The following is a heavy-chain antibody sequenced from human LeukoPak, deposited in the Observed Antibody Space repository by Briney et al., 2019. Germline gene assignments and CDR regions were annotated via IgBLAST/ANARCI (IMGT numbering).Heavy chain of an antibody. CDR1: GFTFSSYA. V-gene: IGHV3-30-3*01. CDR2: ISYDGSNK. J-gene: IGHJ4*02. D-gene: IGHD4/OR15-4a*01. Sequence: PGGSLRLSCAASGFTFSSYAMHWVRQAPGKGLEWVAVISYDGSNKYYADSVKGRFTISRDNAKNSPYLQMNSLRAEDTAVYYCARHMPHDYGDSFDYWGQGTLVTVSS. CDR3: ARHMPHDYGDSFDY.